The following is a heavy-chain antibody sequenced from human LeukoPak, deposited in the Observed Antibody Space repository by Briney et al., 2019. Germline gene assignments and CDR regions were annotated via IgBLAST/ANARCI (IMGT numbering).Heavy chain of an antibody. CDR2: IYYSGST. CDR3: ARSTPSLYGDTPSAFDI. V-gene: IGHV4-30-4*01. Sequence: PSETLSLTCTVSGGTISSGDYHWSWLRQPPGKGLEWIGYIYYSGSTYYNPSLKSRVTISVDTSKNQSSLKLSSVTAADTAVYYCARSTPSLYGDTPSAFDIWGQGTMVTVSS. D-gene: IGHD4-17*01. CDR1: GGTISSGDYH. J-gene: IGHJ3*02.